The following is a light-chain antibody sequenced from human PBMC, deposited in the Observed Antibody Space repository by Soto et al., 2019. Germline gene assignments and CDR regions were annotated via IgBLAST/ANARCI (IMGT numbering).Light chain of an antibody. CDR2: DVS. CDR3: SSYTSSSTRV. V-gene: IGLV2-14*01. CDR1: SSDVGGYNY. J-gene: IGLJ1*01. Sequence: QSALTQPASVSGSPGQSITISCTGTSSDVGGYNYVSWYQQHPGKAPKLMIYDVSNRPSGVSYRFSGSKSGNTASLTISGLQAEDEDDYYCSSYTSSSTRVFGTGTKLTVL.